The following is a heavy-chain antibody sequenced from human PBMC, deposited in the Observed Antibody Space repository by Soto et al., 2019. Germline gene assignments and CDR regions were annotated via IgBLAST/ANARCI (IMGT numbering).Heavy chain of an antibody. CDR1: GGSTSSYY. Sequence: SGTLSLTCTVSGGSTSSYYWSWIRQPAGKGLEWIGRIYTSGSTNYNPSLKSRVTMSVDTSKNQFSLKLSSVTAADTAVYYCARVRCSGGSCYYNWFDPWGQGTLVTVSS. CDR3: ARVRCSGGSCYYNWFDP. J-gene: IGHJ5*02. CDR2: IYTSGST. V-gene: IGHV4-4*07. D-gene: IGHD2-15*01.